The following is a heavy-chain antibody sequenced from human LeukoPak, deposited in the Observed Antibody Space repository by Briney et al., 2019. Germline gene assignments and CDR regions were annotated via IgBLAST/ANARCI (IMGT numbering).Heavy chain of an antibody. J-gene: IGHJ4*02. V-gene: IGHV4-39*07. CDR2: IYYSGTT. CDR1: GGSISSGHYY. CDR3: ARVLKVDTAVILHFDI. Sequence: PSQTLSLTCSVSGGSISSGHYYWSWIRQPPGKGLEWIGNIYYSGTTYYNPSLKSRVTISVDTSKNQLSLKLSSVTAADTAMYYCARVLKVDTAVILHFDIWGQGTLVTVSS. D-gene: IGHD5-18*01.